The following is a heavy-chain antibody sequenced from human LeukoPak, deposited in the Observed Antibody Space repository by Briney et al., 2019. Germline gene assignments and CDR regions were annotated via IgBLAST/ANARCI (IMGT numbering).Heavy chain of an antibody. V-gene: IGHV3-23*01. J-gene: IGHJ4*02. CDR2: ISGSGGST. CDR1: GFTFCNYA. D-gene: IGHD4-17*01. CDR3: AKDIGYGDYGGFDY. Sequence: GGSLRLSCAASGFTFCNYAMSWVRQAPGKGLEWVSGISGSGGSTNYADSVKGRFTISRDNSKNTLYLQMNSLRAEDTAVYYCAKDIGYGDYGGFDYWGQGTLVTVSS.